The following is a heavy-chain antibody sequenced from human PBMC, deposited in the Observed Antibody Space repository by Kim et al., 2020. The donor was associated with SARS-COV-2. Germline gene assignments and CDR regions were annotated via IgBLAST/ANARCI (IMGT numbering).Heavy chain of an antibody. Sequence: GGSLRLSCAASGFTFSSYAMHWVRQAPGKGLEWVAVISYDGSNKYYADSVKGRFTISRDNSKNTLYLQMNSLRAEDTAVYYCARALRGSSWYRAAFDLWGQGTMVTVSS. V-gene: IGHV3-30*04. J-gene: IGHJ3*01. CDR1: GFTFSSYA. D-gene: IGHD6-13*01. CDR2: ISYDGSNK. CDR3: ARALRGSSWYRAAFDL.